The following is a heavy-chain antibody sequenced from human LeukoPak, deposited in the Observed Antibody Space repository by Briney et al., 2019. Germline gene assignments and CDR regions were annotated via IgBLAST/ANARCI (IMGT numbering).Heavy chain of an antibody. CDR1: GGSLSSYH. Sequence: SETLSLTCTVSGGSLSSYHWNWIRQTPGKGLEWIGEINHSGSTNYNPSLKRRVTISVDTSQKQFSLRLTSVTAADTAVYYCARGRYLTTLGGAAAGFLDSWGQGTLVTVSS. CDR3: ARGRYLTTLGGAAAGFLDS. V-gene: IGHV4-34*01. CDR2: INHSGST. J-gene: IGHJ4*02. D-gene: IGHD6-13*01.